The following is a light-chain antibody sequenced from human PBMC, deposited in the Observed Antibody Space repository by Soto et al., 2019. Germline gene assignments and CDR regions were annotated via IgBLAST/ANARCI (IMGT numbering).Light chain of an antibody. J-gene: IGLJ3*02. CDR3: ASYTTSNTLM. V-gene: IGLV2-14*03. CDR2: DVN. CDR1: RSDVGSRDS. Sequence: QSALTQPASVSGSLGQSIAISCTGTRSDVGSRDSVSWYQHHPGKAPKLLIYDVNLRLSGVSHRFSGSKSGTTASLTISGLQTEDEADYSCASYTTSNTLMFGGGTKLTVL.